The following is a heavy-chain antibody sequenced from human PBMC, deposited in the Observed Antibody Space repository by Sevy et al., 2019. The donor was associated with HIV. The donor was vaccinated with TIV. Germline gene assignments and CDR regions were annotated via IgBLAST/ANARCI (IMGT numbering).Heavy chain of an antibody. CDR1: GGSISSSPYY. V-gene: IGHV4-39*01. Sequence: SDTLSLTCIVSGGSISSSPYYWDWIRQPPGKGLEWIGSIFYSGSTSYNPSLQSRITISVDTSKNQFSLKLSSVTAADTAVYYCARHFWDAVLIVSAPLDPWGQGTLVTVSS. J-gene: IGHJ5*02. CDR2: IFYSGST. CDR3: ARHFWDAVLIVSAPLDP. D-gene: IGHD2-8*01.